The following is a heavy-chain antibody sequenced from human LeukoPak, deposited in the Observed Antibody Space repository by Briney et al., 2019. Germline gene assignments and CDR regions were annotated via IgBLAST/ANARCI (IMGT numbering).Heavy chain of an antibody. Sequence: ASVKVSCKASGYTFTGYYMHWVRQAPGQGLEWMGIINPSGGSTSYAQKFQGRVTMTRDTSTSTVYMELSSLRSEDTAVYYCATIFGVVYYFDYWGQGTLVTVSS. V-gene: IGHV1-46*01. CDR1: GYTFTGYY. CDR2: INPSGGST. CDR3: ATIFGVVYYFDY. D-gene: IGHD3-3*01. J-gene: IGHJ4*02.